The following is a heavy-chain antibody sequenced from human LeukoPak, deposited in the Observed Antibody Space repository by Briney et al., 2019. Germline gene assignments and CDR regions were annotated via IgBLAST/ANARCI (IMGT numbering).Heavy chain of an antibody. CDR2: IYYLGST. D-gene: IGHD3-10*01. CDR3: ARDRPGSYWYFDL. Sequence: SETLSLTCTVSGGSISSYYWSWIRQPPGKGLEWVGHIYYLGSTNYNPSLKSRVAISIDTSRNYFSLKLNSVIAADTAVYYCARDRPGSYWYFDLWGRGTLVTVSS. J-gene: IGHJ2*01. V-gene: IGHV4-59*01. CDR1: GGSISSYY.